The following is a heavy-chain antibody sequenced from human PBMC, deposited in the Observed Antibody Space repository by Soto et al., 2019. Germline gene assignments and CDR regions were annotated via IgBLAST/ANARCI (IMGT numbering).Heavy chain of an antibody. D-gene: IGHD1-26*01. J-gene: IGHJ3*02. V-gene: IGHV1-69*13. CDR2: IIPIFGTA. Sequence: GAAVKVSCKASGGSFSSYAISWVRQAPGQGLEWMGGIIPIFGTANYAQKFQGRVTITADESTSTAYMELSSLRSEDTAVYYCARDSLGGSYSKVSDAFDIWGQGTIVTV. CDR1: GGSFSSYA. CDR3: ARDSLGGSYSKVSDAFDI.